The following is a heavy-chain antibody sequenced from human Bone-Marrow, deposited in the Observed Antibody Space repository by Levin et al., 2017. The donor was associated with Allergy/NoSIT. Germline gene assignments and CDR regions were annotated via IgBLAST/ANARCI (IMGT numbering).Heavy chain of an antibody. CDR3: AKDLRQGYSSGSYYFDY. J-gene: IGHJ4*02. CDR1: GFTFSSYA. CDR2: MSGSGVST. D-gene: IGHD5-18*01. V-gene: IGHV3-23*01. Sequence: AGGSLRLSCAASGFTFSSYAMSWVRQAPGKGLEWVSAMSGSGVSTQYADSVKGRFTISRDNSKNTLYLQMNSLRAEDTAVYYCAKDLRQGYSSGSYYFDYWGQGTLVTVSS.